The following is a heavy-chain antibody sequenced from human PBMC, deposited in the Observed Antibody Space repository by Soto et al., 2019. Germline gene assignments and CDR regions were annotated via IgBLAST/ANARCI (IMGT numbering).Heavy chain of an antibody. Sequence: ASVKVSCKASGYTFTSCAMHWVRQAPGQRLEWMGWINAGNGNTKYSQKFQGRVTITRDTSASTAYMELSSLRSEDTAVYYCARDPGYCSGGSCSTGYWFDPWGQGTLVTVSS. V-gene: IGHV1-3*01. D-gene: IGHD2-15*01. CDR2: INAGNGNT. CDR3: ARDPGYCSGGSCSTGYWFDP. CDR1: GYTFTSCA. J-gene: IGHJ5*02.